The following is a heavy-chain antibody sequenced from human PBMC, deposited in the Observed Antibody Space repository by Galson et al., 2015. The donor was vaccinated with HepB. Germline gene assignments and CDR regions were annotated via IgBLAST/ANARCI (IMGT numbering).Heavy chain of an antibody. Sequence: SLRLSCAASGFTFSSYAMSWVRQAPGRGLEWVSAISGSGGSTYYADSVKGRFTISRDNSKNTLYLQMNSLRAEDTAVYYCAKAPVEYYDSSGYYSDYWGQGTLVTVSS. CDR2: ISGSGGST. D-gene: IGHD3-22*01. V-gene: IGHV3-23*01. CDR3: AKAPVEYYDSSGYYSDY. J-gene: IGHJ4*02. CDR1: GFTFSSYA.